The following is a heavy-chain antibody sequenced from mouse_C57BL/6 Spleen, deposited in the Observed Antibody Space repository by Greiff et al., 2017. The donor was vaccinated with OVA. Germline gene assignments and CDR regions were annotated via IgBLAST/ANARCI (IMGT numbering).Heavy chain of an antibody. V-gene: IGHV5-16*01. CDR1: GFTFSDYY. Sequence: EVMLVESEGGLVQPGSSMKLSCTASGFTFSDYYMAWVRQVPEKGLEWVANINYDGSSTYYLDSLQSRFIISRDNAKNILYLQMSSLKSEDTATYYCARGDYDAGDFDYWGQGTTLTVSS. J-gene: IGHJ2*01. D-gene: IGHD2-4*01. CDR3: ARGDYDAGDFDY. CDR2: INYDGSST.